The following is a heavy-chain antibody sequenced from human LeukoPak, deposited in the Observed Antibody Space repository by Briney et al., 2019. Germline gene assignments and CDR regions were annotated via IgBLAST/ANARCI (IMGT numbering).Heavy chain of an antibody. V-gene: IGHV1-69*06. D-gene: IGHD3-10*01. CDR3: ARAITMVRGVIHWFDP. Sequence: SVKVSCKASGGTFSSYAISWVRQAPGQGLDWMGGIIPIFGTANYAQKFQGRVTITADKSTSTAYMELSSLRSEDTAVYYCARAITMVRGVIHWFDPWGQGTLVTVSS. CDR2: IIPIFGTA. J-gene: IGHJ5*02. CDR1: GGTFSSYA.